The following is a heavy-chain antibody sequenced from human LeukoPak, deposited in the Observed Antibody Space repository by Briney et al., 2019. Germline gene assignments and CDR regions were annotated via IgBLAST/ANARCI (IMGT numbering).Heavy chain of an antibody. CDR1: GFTFSSYA. Sequence: GGSLRLSCAASGFTFSSYAMSWVRQAPGKGLEWVSAISGSGGSTYYADSVKGRFTISRDNSKNTLYLQMNSLRAEDTAVYYCAKDLRYSSSWYEWVSYDYWGQGTLVTVSS. CDR2: ISGSGGST. D-gene: IGHD6-13*01. J-gene: IGHJ4*02. V-gene: IGHV3-23*01. CDR3: AKDLRYSSSWYEWVSYDY.